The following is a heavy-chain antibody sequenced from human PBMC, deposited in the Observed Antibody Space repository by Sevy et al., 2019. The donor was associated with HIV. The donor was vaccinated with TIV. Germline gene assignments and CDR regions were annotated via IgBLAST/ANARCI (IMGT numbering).Heavy chain of an antibody. CDR3: ATSATVDSSWLDP. CDR1: GSTFSDDY. J-gene: IGHJ5*02. CDR2: INSAGA. V-gene: IGHV1-2*02. Sequence: SVKVSCKTSGSTFSDDYVHWVRRAPGAGLEWLGWINSAGANFAEIFQDRLSMTRDASISTAYMELRSLRSDDTATYYCATSATVDSSWLDPWGQGTLVTVSS. D-gene: IGHD3-22*01.